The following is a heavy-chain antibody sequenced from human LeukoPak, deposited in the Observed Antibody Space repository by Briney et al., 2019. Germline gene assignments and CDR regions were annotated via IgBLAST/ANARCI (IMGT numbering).Heavy chain of an antibody. CDR3: ASTPFYDYVWGSYRYRGLFDN. CDR2: ISGSGGST. CDR1: GFTFSSYA. D-gene: IGHD3-16*02. J-gene: IGHJ4*02. Sequence: PGGSLRLSCAASGFTFSSYAMSWVRQAPGKGLEWVSAISGSGGSTYYADSVKGRFTISRDNSKNTLYLQMNSLRAEDTAVYYCASTPFYDYVWGSYRYRGLFDNWGQGTPVSVSS. V-gene: IGHV3-23*01.